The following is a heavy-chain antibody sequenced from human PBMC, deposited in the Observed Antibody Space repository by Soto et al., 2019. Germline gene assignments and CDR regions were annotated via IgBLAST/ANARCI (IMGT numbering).Heavy chain of an antibody. D-gene: IGHD6-13*01. Sequence: SETLSLTCTVSGGSISSYYWSWIRKTPGKGLEWIGYIYYSGSTNYNPSLKSRVTISVDTSKNQFSLKLSSVTAEDTAVYYCAKENGYSSSWFEFDYWGQGTLVTVSS. CDR3: AKENGYSSSWFEFDY. CDR2: IYYSGST. J-gene: IGHJ4*02. CDR1: GGSISSYY. V-gene: IGHV4-59*12.